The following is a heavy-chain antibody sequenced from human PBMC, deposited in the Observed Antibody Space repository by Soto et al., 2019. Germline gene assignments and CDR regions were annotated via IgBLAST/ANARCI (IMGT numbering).Heavy chain of an antibody. CDR3: ARTVTTPPYYYYYYGLDV. V-gene: IGHV1-69*11. CDR2: IMPIPGTT. J-gene: IGHJ6*02. Sequence: QVQLVQSGAEVKKPGSSVKVSCKASGGTFRNDAINWVRQAPGQGLEWMGGIMPIPGTTKFAQKFQDRITNTANESTNTVYMEVSSLRSDDTAVYYCARTVTTPPYYYYYYGLDVWGQGTTVTVYS. CDR1: GGTFRNDA. D-gene: IGHD4-17*01.